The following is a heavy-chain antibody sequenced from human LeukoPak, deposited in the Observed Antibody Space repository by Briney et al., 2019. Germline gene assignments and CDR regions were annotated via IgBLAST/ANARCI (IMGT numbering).Heavy chain of an antibody. J-gene: IGHJ5*02. CDR3: ARAGAYCSSTSCYGQNWFDP. D-gene: IGHD2-2*01. CDR2: IYCSGST. V-gene: IGHV4-30-4*08. Sequence: SETLSLTCTVSGGSISSGDYYWSWIRQPPGKGLEWIGYIYCSGSTYYNPSLKSRVTISVDTSKNQFSLKLSSVTAADTAVYYCARAGAYCSSTSCYGQNWFDPWGQGTLVTVSS. CDR1: GGSISSGDYY.